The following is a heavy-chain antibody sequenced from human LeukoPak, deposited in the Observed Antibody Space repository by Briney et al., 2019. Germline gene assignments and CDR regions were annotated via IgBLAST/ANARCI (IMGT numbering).Heavy chain of an antibody. CDR1: GFTFSSYG. Sequence: PGGSLRLSCAASGFTFSSYGMSWVRQAPGKGLEWVSAISGSGGSTYYADSVKGRFTISRDNAKNSLYLQMNSLRAEDTAVYYCARLIMALVYYYDRPLPGVWGQGTLVTVSS. V-gene: IGHV3-23*01. CDR3: ARLIMALVYYYDRPLPGV. D-gene: IGHD3-22*01. J-gene: IGHJ4*02. CDR2: ISGSGGST.